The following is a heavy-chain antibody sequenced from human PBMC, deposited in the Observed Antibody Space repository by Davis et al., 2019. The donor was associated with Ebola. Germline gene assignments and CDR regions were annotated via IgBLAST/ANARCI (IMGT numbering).Heavy chain of an antibody. D-gene: IGHD4-17*01. CDR2: INPSGGST. V-gene: IGHV1-46*01. CDR3: ARDRGDYYYYYYYGMDV. CDR1: GYTFTSYY. Sequence: ASVKVSCKASGYTFTSYYMHWVRQAPGQGLEWMGIINPSGGSTSYAQKFQGRVTMTRDTSTSTVYMELSSLRSEDTAVYYCARDRGDYYYYYYYGMDVWGQGTTVTVSS. J-gene: IGHJ6*02.